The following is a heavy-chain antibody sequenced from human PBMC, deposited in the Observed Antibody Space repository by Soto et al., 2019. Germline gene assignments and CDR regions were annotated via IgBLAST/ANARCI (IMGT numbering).Heavy chain of an antibody. CDR2: IIPIFGTA. CDR3: ASNTIFGVVSLHPFGY. V-gene: IGHV1-69*01. CDR1: GGTFSSYA. Sequence: QVQLVQSGAEVQKPGSSVKVSCKASGGTFSSYAISWVRQAPGQGLEWMGGIIPIFGTANYAQKFQGRVTITADESTSTAYMELSSLRSEDTAVYYCASNTIFGVVSLHPFGYWGQGTLVTVSS. D-gene: IGHD3-3*01. J-gene: IGHJ4*02.